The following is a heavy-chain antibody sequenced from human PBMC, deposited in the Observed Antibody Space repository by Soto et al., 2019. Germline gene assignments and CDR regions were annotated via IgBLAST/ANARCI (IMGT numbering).Heavy chain of an antibody. CDR1: GYTCTSYA. CDR3: ARDWEEPKDPWFDP. CDR2: INAGNGNT. D-gene: IGHD1-26*01. J-gene: IGHJ5*02. V-gene: IGHV1-3*01. Sequence: ASVTVSCKASGYTCTSYAMHWVRQAPGQRLEWMGWINAGNGNTKYSQKFHRRATITRDTSASTAYMELSSLSSEDTAVYYCARDWEEPKDPWFDPWGQGTLVTVSS.